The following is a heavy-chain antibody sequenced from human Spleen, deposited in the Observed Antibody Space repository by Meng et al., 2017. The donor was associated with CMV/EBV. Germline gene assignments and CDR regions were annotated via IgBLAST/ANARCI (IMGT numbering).Heavy chain of an antibody. V-gene: IGHV3-23*01. CDR3: AKDDSAYFDFRSGYSTPPDY. D-gene: IGHD3-3*01. J-gene: IGHJ4*02. CDR2: MSGSGGHA. CDR1: GFTFNTYA. Sequence: GESLKISCAASGFTFNTYAMNWVRQAPGRGLEWVSTMSGSGGHAFYADSVKGRFTISRDNSKNMLYLQMNSLRVADTAVYYCAKDDSAYFDFRSGYSTPPDYWGQGTLVTVSS.